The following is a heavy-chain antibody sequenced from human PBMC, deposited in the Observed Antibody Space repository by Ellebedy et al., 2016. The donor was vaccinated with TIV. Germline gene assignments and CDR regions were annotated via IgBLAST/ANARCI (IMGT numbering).Heavy chain of an antibody. J-gene: IGHJ5*02. D-gene: IGHD1-1*01. CDR2: INHSGST. CDR3: ARKVRSLERRVSWFNP. CDR1: GGSFSGYY. V-gene: IGHV4-34*01. Sequence: SETLSLXXAVYGGSFSGYYWSWIRQPPGKGLEWIGEINHSGSTNYNPSLKSRVTISVDTSKNQFSLKLSSVTAADTAVYYCARKVRSLERRVSWFNPWGQGTLVTVSS.